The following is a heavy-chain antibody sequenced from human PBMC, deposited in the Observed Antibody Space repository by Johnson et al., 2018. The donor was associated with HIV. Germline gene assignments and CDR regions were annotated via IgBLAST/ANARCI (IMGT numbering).Heavy chain of an antibody. D-gene: IGHD1-1*01. V-gene: IGHV3-53*01. CDR1: GFTVSSKY. Sequence: VQLVESGGGLIQPGGSLRLSCAASGFTVSSKYMSWVRQAPRKGLEWVSIIYSGGSTYYADSVQGRFTISRDNSKNTLYLQMNSLRAEDTAVYYCASSSLRNEGGWGAFDVWGQGTMVTVSS. CDR3: ASSSLRNEGGWGAFDV. J-gene: IGHJ3*01. CDR2: IYSGGST.